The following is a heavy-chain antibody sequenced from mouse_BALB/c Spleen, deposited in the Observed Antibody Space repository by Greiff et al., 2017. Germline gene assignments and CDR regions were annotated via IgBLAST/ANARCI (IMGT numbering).Heavy chain of an antibody. D-gene: IGHD1-1*02. J-gene: IGHJ3*01. CDR3: ARCGHGTWFAY. CDR2: INPSTGYT. V-gene: IGHV1-7*01. Sequence: QVQLQQSGAELAKPGASVKMSCKASGYTFTSYWMHWVKQRPGQGLEWIGYINPSTGYTEYNQKFKDKATLTADKSSSTAYMQLSSLTSEDSAVYYCARCGHGTWFAYWGQGTLVTVSA. CDR1: GYTFTSYW.